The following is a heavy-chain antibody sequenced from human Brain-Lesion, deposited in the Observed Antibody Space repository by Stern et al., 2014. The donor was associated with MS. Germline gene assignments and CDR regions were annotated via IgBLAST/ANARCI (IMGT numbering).Heavy chain of an antibody. CDR3: ARDQRGITIFGVVTDYYYLGMDV. V-gene: IGHV1-2*02. Sequence: DQLVESGAEVKKPGASVKVSCKTSGYIFTGYYIHWVRQAPGQGLEWMAWINPNTGGTKYAQKFQGRVTMSRDTSFSTAYVELSSLTSDDTAVYYCARDQRGITIFGVVTDYYYLGMDVWGQGTTVTVSS. CDR2: INPNTGGT. J-gene: IGHJ6*02. CDR1: GYIFTGYY. D-gene: IGHD3-3*01.